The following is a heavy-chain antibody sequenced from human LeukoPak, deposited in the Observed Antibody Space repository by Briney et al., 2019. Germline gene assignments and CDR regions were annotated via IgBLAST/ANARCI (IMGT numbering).Heavy chain of an antibody. Sequence: SETLSLTCTVSGGSISSGDYFWSWIRQHPGKGLEWIGYIYYSGSTYYNPSLKSRVTISVDTSKNQFSLKLSSVTAADTAVYYCAREIPGYFDLWGRGTLVTVSS. V-gene: IGHV4-31*03. J-gene: IGHJ2*01. CDR3: AREIPGYFDL. CDR2: IYYSGST. CDR1: GGSISSGDYF.